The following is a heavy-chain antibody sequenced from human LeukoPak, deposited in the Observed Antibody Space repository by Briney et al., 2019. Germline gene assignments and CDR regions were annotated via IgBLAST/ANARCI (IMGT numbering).Heavy chain of an antibody. CDR1: GFTFSSYA. V-gene: IGHV3-30-3*01. J-gene: IGHJ4*02. CDR3: ARGYSSSWYGAGQRSFDY. D-gene: IGHD6-13*01. CDR2: ISYDGSNQ. Sequence: GGSLRLSCAASGFTFSSYAMHWVRQAPGKGLEWVAVISYDGSNQYYADPVKGRFTISRDNSTNTLYLQMNSLRAEDTAVYYCARGYSSSWYGAGQRSFDYWGQGTLVTVSS.